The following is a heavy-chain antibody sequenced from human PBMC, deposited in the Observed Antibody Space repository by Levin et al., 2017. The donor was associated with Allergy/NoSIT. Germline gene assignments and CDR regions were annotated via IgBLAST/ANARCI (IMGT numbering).Heavy chain of an antibody. CDR3: ASLWFGELIPPDY. D-gene: IGHD3-10*01. CDR2: INHSGST. CDR1: GGSFSGYY. J-gene: IGHJ4*02. V-gene: IGHV4-34*01. Sequence: SETLSLTCAVYGGSFSGYYWSWIRQPPGKGLEWIGEINHSGSTNYNPSLKSRVTISVDTSKNQFSLKLSSVTAADTAVYYCASLWFGELIPPDYWGQGTLVTVSS.